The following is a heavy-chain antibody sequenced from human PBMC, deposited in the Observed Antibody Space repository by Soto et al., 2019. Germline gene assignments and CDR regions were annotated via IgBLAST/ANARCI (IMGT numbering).Heavy chain of an antibody. Sequence: SLTVTVSGASISSVGYYWSSICQHPGKSVEWIGYLDYSGSTYYNPSLKSRVTISVDTSKNHSSLKLSSVPAAEPAVYFWTSALLGQYDFWSGYYTGSFDYWGQGTLVTVSS. CDR1: GASISSVGYY. J-gene: IGHJ4*02. D-gene: IGHD3-3*01. CDR3: TSALLGQYDFWSGYYTGSFDY. V-gene: IGHV4-31*03. CDR2: LDYSGST.